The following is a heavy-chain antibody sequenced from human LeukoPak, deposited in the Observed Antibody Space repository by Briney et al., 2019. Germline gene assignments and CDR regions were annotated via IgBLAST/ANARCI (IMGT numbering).Heavy chain of an antibody. J-gene: IGHJ3*02. D-gene: IGHD3-9*01. CDR3: ARDLWSEHYDILTGYYGAFDI. CDR2: ISSGGKYI. Sequence: GGSLRLSCAASGFTFSSYSMNWVRQAPGKGLEWVSSISSGGKYIYYADSVKGRFTISRDNAKNSLFLQMNSLRVEDTAVYYCARDLWSEHYDILTGYYGAFDIWGQGTMVTVSS. CDR1: GFTFSSYS. V-gene: IGHV3-21*01.